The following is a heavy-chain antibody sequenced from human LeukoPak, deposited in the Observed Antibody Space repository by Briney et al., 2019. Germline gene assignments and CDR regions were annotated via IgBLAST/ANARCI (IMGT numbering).Heavy chain of an antibody. Sequence: AASVKVSCKVSGYTLTELSMHWVRQAPGKGLEWMGGFDPEDGETIYAQKFQGRVTMTEDTSTDTAYMELSRLRSEDMAVYYCARGHRHLYGNFDYWGQGTLVTVSS. J-gene: IGHJ4*02. CDR3: ARGHRHLYGNFDY. CDR1: GYTLTELS. D-gene: IGHD4-17*01. CDR2: FDPEDGET. V-gene: IGHV1-24*01.